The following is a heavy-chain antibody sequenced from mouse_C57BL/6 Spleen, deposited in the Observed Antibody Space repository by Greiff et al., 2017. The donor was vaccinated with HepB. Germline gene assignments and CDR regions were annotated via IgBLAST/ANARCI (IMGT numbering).Heavy chain of an antibody. V-gene: IGHV1-61*01. CDR3: ASHSSGYWFAY. CDR1: GYTFTSYW. J-gene: IGHJ3*01. CDR2: IYPSDSET. D-gene: IGHD3-2*02. Sequence: QVQLQQPGAELVRPGSSVKLSCKASGYTFTSYWMDWVKQRPGQGLECIGNIYPSDSETHYNQKFKDKATLTVDKSSSTAYMQLSSLTSEDSAVYYCASHSSGYWFAYWGQGTLVTVSA.